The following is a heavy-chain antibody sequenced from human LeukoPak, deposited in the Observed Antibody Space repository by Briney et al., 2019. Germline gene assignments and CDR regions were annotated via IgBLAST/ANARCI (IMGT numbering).Heavy chain of an antibody. D-gene: IGHD5-18*01. Sequence: GGSLRLSCAASGFTFSSYGMHWVRQAPGKGPEWVAVISYDGSNKYYADSVKGRFTISRDNSKNTLYLQMNSLRAEDTAVYYCAKDATRGYSYGTYFDYWGQGTLVTVSS. J-gene: IGHJ4*02. CDR2: ISYDGSNK. V-gene: IGHV3-30*18. CDR1: GFTFSSYG. CDR3: AKDATRGYSYGTYFDY.